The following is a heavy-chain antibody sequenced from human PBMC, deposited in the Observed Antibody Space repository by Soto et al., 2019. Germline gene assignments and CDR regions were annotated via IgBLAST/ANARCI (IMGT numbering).Heavy chain of an antibody. Sequence: PSETLSLTCTVSGGSISSYYWSWIRQPPGKGLEWIGYIYYSGSTNYNPSLKSRVTISVDTSKNQFSLKLSSVTAADTAVYYCARLFWSGRPRYYYYYMDVWGKGTTVTVSS. CDR3: ARLFWSGRPRYYYYYMDV. CDR2: IYYSGST. CDR1: GGSISSYY. J-gene: IGHJ6*03. D-gene: IGHD3-3*01. V-gene: IGHV4-59*08.